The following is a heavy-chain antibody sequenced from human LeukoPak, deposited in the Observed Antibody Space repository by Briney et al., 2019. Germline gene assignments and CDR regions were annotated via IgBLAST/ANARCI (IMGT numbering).Heavy chain of an antibody. Sequence: ASVKVSCKASGYIFTNYDINWVRQATGQGLEWMGWVNPNSGITGYAQKFQGRVTMTRNTSISTAYMELSGLRSDDTAVYYCASSHYSSTWYVYDYWGQGTQVTVSS. CDR1: GYIFTNYD. D-gene: IGHD2-2*01. J-gene: IGHJ4*02. CDR2: VNPNSGIT. CDR3: ASSHYSSTWYVYDY. V-gene: IGHV1-8*01.